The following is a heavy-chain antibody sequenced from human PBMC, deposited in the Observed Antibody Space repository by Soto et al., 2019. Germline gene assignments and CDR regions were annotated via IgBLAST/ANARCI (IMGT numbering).Heavy chain of an antibody. CDR2: ISAYNGNT. V-gene: IGHV1-18*04. D-gene: IGHD3-10*01. J-gene: IGHJ5*02. Sequence: ASVKVSCKASGYTFTSYGINWVRQAPGQGLEWMGWISAYNGNTNYAQKLQGRVTMTTDTSTGTAYMELRSLRSDDTAVYYCARDGVLWFGELLPGWYDPWGQGTLLTVSS. CDR1: GYTFTSYG. CDR3: ARDGVLWFGELLPGWYDP.